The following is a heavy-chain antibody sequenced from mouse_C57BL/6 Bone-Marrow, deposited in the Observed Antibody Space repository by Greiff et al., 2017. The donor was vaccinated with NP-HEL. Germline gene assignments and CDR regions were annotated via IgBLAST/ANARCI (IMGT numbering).Heavy chain of an antibody. CDR3: TGRRFYGSSYKYVDV. V-gene: IGHV6-3*01. J-gene: IGHJ1*03. CDR1: GFTFSNYW. Sequence: EVKLQESGGGLVQPGGSMKLSCVASGFTFSNYWMNWVRQSPEKGLEWVAQIRLKSDNYATLYAESVKGRFTISRDDSKSSVYLQKNNLRAEDTGIYYCTGRRFYGSSYKYVDVWGTGTTVTVSS. CDR2: IRLKSDNYAT. D-gene: IGHD1-1*01.